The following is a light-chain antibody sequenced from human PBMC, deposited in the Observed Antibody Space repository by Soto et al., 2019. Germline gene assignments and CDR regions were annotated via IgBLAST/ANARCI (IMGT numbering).Light chain of an antibody. V-gene: IGKV3-20*01. CDR2: GAS. CDR1: QSVSSSY. CDR3: QQDGSSPT. Sequence: EIVLTQSPGTLSLSPGERATLSCRASQSVSSSYLAWYQQKPGQAPRLLIYGASSRATGIPDRFSGSGSGSYFPLTISRLGPEDVAVYYCQQDGSSPTFGGGTKVEIK. J-gene: IGKJ4*01.